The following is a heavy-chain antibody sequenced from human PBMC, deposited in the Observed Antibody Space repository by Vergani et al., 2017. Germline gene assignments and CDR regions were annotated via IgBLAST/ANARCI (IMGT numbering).Heavy chain of an antibody. CDR2: IFYSGST. V-gene: IGHV4-39*01. Sequence: QLQLQESGPGLVKPSATLSLTCSVSGASIRSSNYYWGWIRQPPGKGLEWIGSIFYSGSTYYNPSLKSRVTISVDTSKNQFSLKLRSVTAADTAVYFCARHATVEWLVKLGWIAPWGQGILVTVSS. CDR1: GASIRSSNYY. D-gene: IGHD6-19*01. J-gene: IGHJ5*02. CDR3: ARHATVEWLVKLGWIAP.